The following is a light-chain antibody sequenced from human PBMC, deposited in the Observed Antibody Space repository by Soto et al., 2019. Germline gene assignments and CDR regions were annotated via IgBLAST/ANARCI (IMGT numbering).Light chain of an antibody. CDR1: HSVTTH. CDR3: QQRSDSIT. Sequence: EIVLTQSPDPLSLSPGERATLSCWASHSVTTHLAWFQQRPGQTPRLLIYDASTRAPGIPARFSGRGSGADFTLTISSLEPEDFAVYYCQQRSDSITFGQGTRLEI. CDR2: DAS. J-gene: IGKJ5*01. V-gene: IGKV3-11*01.